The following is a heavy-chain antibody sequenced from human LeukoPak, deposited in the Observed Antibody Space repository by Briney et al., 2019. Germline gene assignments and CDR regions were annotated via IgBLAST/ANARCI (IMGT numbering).Heavy chain of an antibody. CDR3: ARGKRRFDS. J-gene: IGHJ4*02. CDR2: ISGRSYSM. CDR1: GFSFNESY. Sequence: GGSLRLSCGASGFSFNESYVTWIRQAPGKGLEWVAYISGRSYSMYYADSVKGRFTISRDNARNSLYLHMNSLRADDTAVYYCARGKRRFDSWGQGTLVTVSS. V-gene: IGHV3-11*01.